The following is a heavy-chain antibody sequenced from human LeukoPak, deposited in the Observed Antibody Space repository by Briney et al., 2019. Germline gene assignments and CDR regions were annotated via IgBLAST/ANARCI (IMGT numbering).Heavy chain of an antibody. CDR1: GYSFTSYW. CDR2: IYPGDSDT. D-gene: IGHD6-19*01. J-gene: IGHJ3*02. V-gene: IGHV5-51*01. CDR3: ARLVAVAGAGAFDI. Sequence: GESLKISCKGSGYSFTSYWIGWVRQMPGKGLEWMGIIYPGDSDTRYSPSFEGQVTISADKSISTAYLQWSSLKASDTAMYYCARLVAVAGAGAFDIWGQGTMATVSS.